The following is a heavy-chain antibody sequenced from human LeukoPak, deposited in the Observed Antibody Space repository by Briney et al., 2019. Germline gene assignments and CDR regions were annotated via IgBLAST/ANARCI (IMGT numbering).Heavy chain of an antibody. Sequence: GASVKVSCKASGYTFTSCGISWVRQAPGQGLVWMGWISAYNGNTNYAQKLQGRVTMTTDTSTSTAYMELRSLRSDDTAVYYCARPNTPGITIFGVDLTPLDAFDIWGQGTMVTVSS. CDR3: ARPNTPGITIFGVDLTPLDAFDI. J-gene: IGHJ3*02. CDR1: GYTFTSCG. D-gene: IGHD3-3*01. V-gene: IGHV1-18*01. CDR2: ISAYNGNT.